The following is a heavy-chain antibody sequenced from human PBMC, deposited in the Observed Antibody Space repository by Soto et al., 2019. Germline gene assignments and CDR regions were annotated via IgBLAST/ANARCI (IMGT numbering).Heavy chain of an antibody. CDR2: INSDGSTT. CDR3: ARDAYYDMGV. CDR1: GFTCSTYW. J-gene: IGHJ6*02. V-gene: IGHV3-74*01. Sequence: EVQLVESGGGLVQPGGSLRLSCVGSGFTCSTYWMHWVRQAPGKGLVWVSRINSDGSTTNYADSVKGRFTISRDNAKNTLYLQMNSLRAEDTAVYYCARDAYYDMGVWGRGTTVTVSS.